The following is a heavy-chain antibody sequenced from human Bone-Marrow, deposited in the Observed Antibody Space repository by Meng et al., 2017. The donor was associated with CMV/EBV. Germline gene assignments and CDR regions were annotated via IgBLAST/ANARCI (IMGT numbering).Heavy chain of an antibody. D-gene: IGHD6-6*01. CDR3: AKDLTPQLVPTHFDY. Sequence: GGSLRLSCAASGFTFSNAWMSWVRQAPGKGLEWVSAISGSGGSTYYADSVKGRFTISRDNSKDTLYLQMNSLRAEDTAVYYCAKDLTPQLVPTHFDYWGQGTLVTVSS. J-gene: IGHJ4*02. V-gene: IGHV3-23*01. CDR2: ISGSGGST. CDR1: GFTFSNAW.